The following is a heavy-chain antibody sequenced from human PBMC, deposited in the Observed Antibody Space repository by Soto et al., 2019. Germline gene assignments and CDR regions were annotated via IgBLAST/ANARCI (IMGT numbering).Heavy chain of an antibody. V-gene: IGHV1-18*01. CDR2: SSTSNGDT. Sequence: QVQLVQSGAEVKKPGASVKVSCKTSGYTFTSYGITWVRQAPGQGLEWMGWSSTSNGDTNYVQKFQGRVTMTTDTPTGTGYMELRSLTSDDTAVYYCARDYTFPADWGQGTLVTVSS. CDR1: GYTFTSYG. J-gene: IGHJ4*02. CDR3: ARDYTFPAD. D-gene: IGHD3-3*02.